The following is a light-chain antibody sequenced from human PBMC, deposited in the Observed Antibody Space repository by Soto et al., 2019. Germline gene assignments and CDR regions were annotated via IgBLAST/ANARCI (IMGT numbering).Light chain of an antibody. J-gene: IGKJ5*01. V-gene: IGKV3-11*01. Sequence: EIVLTQSPATLSLSPGERATLSCRTSQSVSSYFAWYQQKHGRAPRLLIYDASNRATGIPARFIGSGCRTVYTLTISSLEPEDFAVYYCQQRSNWPITFGQGTRLEMK. CDR3: QQRSNWPIT. CDR1: QSVSSY. CDR2: DAS.